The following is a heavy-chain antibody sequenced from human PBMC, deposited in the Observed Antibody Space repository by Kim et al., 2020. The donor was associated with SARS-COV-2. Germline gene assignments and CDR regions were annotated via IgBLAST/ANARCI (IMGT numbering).Heavy chain of an antibody. D-gene: IGHD1-26*01. CDR3: AKSGGNTGNYWVHDC. Sequence: GGSLRLSCAGSGFTFNNYGMNWVRQAPGKGLEWVSAIGAGGVTTNYADSVKGRFTISRDNSKNTLYLQMNSLRAEDTAVYFCAKSGGNTGNYWVHDCWGQGTLVTVS. J-gene: IGHJ4*02. CDR1: GFTFNNYG. V-gene: IGHV3-23*01. CDR2: IGAGGVTT.